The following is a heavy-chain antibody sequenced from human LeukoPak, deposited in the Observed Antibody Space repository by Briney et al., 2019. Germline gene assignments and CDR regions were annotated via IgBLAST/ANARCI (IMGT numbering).Heavy chain of an antibody. J-gene: IGHJ3*02. V-gene: IGHV1-69*01. CDR1: GGTFSSYA. CDR2: IIPIFGTA. Sequence: GSSVKVSCKASGGTFSSYAISWVRQAPGQGLEWMGGIIPIFGTANYAQKFHGRVTITADESTSTAYMELSSLRSEGMAVYYCAREYYYDSSGHDAFDIWGQGTMVTVSS. CDR3: AREYYYDSSGHDAFDI. D-gene: IGHD3-22*01.